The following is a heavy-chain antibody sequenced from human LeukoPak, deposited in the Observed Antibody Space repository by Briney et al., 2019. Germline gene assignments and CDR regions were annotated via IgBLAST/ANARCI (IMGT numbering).Heavy chain of an antibody. CDR2: ISSSGSTI. Sequence: GSLRLSCAASGFTFSSYEMNWVRQAPGKGLEWVSYISSSGSTIYYADSVKGRFTISRDNAKNSLYLQMNSLRAEDTAVYYCASSAPRYSEFDYWGQGTLVTVSS. V-gene: IGHV3-48*03. CDR3: ASSAPRYSEFDY. CDR1: GFTFSSYE. J-gene: IGHJ4*02. D-gene: IGHD5-12*01.